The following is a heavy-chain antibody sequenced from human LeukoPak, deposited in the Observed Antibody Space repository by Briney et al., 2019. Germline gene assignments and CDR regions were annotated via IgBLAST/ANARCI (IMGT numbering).Heavy chain of an antibody. Sequence: SGTLSLTCAVSGGFISNGNWWGWFRQSPWKGLEWIGEIHHSVGTNYSPSLKSRIAISMDQSKNQFSLNVTSVTAADTAMYYCARKGPVTIADYWGRGILVTVSS. J-gene: IGHJ4*02. CDR2: IHHSVGT. V-gene: IGHV4-4*02. CDR1: GGFISNGNW. D-gene: IGHD4-11*01. CDR3: ARKGPVTIADY.